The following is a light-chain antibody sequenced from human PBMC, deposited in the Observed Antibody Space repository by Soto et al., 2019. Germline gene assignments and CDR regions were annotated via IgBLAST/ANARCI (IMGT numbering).Light chain of an antibody. Sequence: QSVLTQPASVSGSPGQSITISCTGTASDVGGYNYVSWYQQHPGKAPKLMIHAVSNRPSGISSRVSGSKSGNTASLTISGLQSEDEADYFCCSYTSRTTYVFGPGTKLTVL. CDR2: AVS. CDR1: ASDVGGYNY. J-gene: IGLJ1*01. V-gene: IGLV2-14*01. CDR3: CSYTSRTTYV.